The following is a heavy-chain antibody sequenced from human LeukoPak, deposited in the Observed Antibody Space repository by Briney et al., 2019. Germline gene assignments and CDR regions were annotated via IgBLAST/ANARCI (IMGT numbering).Heavy chain of an antibody. V-gene: IGHV4-4*07. Sequence: PSETLPLTCTVSGGSISSYYWSWIRQPAGKGLEWIGRIYTSGSTNYNPSLKSRVTMSVDTSKNQFSLKLSSVTAADTAVYYCARDRWFGEFTWFDYWGQGTLVTVSS. CDR2: IYTSGST. CDR1: GGSISSYY. CDR3: ARDRWFGEFTWFDY. J-gene: IGHJ4*02. D-gene: IGHD3-10*01.